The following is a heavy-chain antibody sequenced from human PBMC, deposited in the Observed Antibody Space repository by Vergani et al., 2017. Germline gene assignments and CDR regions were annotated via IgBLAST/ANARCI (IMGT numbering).Heavy chain of an antibody. Sequence: EVQLVQSGAEVKKPGESLKISCTGSGYSFTSYWIGWVRQMPGKGLEWMGIIYPGDSDTRYSPSFQGQVTISADKSISTAYLQWSSLKASDTAMYYCARQGRGDCSSTSCYLYYYYYGMDVWGQGTTVTVSS. CDR3: ARQGRGDCSSTSCYLYYYYYGMDV. D-gene: IGHD2-2*01. J-gene: IGHJ6*02. V-gene: IGHV5-51*01. CDR1: GYSFTSYW. CDR2: IYPGDSDT.